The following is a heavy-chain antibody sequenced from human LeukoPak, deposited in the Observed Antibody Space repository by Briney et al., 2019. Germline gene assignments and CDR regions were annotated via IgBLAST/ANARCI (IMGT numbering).Heavy chain of an antibody. CDR2: ISGSGGST. V-gene: IGHV3-23*01. D-gene: IGHD3-16*02. CDR3: AKGPGVWGSYRSYYFDY. CDR1: GFTFSSYA. Sequence: PGGSLRLSCAASGFTFSSYAMSWVRQAPGKGLEWVSAISGSGGSTYYADSVKGRFTISRDNSKNTLYLQMNSLRAEDTAVYYCAKGPGVWGSYRSYYFDYWGQGTLVTVSS. J-gene: IGHJ4*02.